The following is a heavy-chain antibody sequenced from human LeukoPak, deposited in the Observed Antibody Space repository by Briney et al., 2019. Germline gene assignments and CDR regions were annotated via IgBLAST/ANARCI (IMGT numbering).Heavy chain of an antibody. CDR3: AKATYSSSWNLYFDY. V-gene: IGHV3-23*01. J-gene: IGHJ4*02. CDR2: ISGSGGST. D-gene: IGHD6-13*01. Sequence: GGSLRLTCAGSGLTFSTYAMSWVRQAPGKGLEWVSTISGSGGSTYYADSVKGRFTISRDNSKNTLYLQMNSLRAEDTAVYYCAKATYSSSWNLYFDYWGQGTLVTVSS. CDR1: GLTFSTYA.